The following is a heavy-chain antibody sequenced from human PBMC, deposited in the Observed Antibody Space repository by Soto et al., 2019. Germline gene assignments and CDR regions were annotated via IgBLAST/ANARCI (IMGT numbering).Heavy chain of an antibody. CDR1: GYTFTSYG. V-gene: IGHV1-18*01. CDR3: ARDPGVAVAWSDPSRGMDV. Sequence: ASVKVSCKASGYTFTSYGISWVRQAPGQGLEWMGWISAYNGNTNYAQKLQGRVTMTTDTPTSTAYMELRSLRSDDTAVYYCARDPGVAVAWSDPSRGMDVWGQGTTVTVSS. D-gene: IGHD6-19*01. CDR2: ISAYNGNT. J-gene: IGHJ6*02.